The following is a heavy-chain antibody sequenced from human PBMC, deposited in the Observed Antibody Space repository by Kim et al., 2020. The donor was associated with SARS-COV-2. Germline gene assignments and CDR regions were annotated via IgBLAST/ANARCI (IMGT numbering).Heavy chain of an antibody. V-gene: IGHV3-7*01. CDR1: GFTLSSFW. CDR2: IKKDGSEI. J-gene: IGHJ6*02. Sequence: GGSLRLSCAASGFTLSSFWMSWVRQAPGKGLEWVASIKKDGSEIYYVDSVKGRFTISRDNAKNSLYLQMNSLTAEDTAVYYCVRGRVGMDVWGQRTTVT. CDR3: VRGRVGMDV.